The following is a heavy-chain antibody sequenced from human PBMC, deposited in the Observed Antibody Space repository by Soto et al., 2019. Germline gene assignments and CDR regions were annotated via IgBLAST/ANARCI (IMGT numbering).Heavy chain of an antibody. CDR1: GYTFTSNW. D-gene: IGHD1-26*01. V-gene: IGHV5-51*03. CDR2: INPDGSDT. Sequence: VQMVQSGAEAKKPGQSLKISCKPSGYTFTSNWIGWVRQVPGKGLEWMGIINPDGSDTSYSPSFQGQVTISVDKSTSTAYLQWSSLMASDTAMYFCARYMGGAYRQFDYWGQGTLVTVSS. CDR3: ARYMGGAYRQFDY. J-gene: IGHJ4*02.